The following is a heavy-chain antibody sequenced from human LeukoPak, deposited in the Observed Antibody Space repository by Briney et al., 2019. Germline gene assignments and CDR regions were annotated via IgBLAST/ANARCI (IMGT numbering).Heavy chain of an antibody. CDR1: GGSLSGYY. Sequence: SETLSLTCAVYGGSLSGYYWSWIRQPPGKGLEWIGEINHSGSTNYNPSLKSRVTIAVDTSKNQFSLKLSSVTAADTAVYYCARGVYCSGGSCYIPFDYWGQGALVTVPS. D-gene: IGHD2-15*01. CDR3: ARGVYCSGGSCYIPFDY. J-gene: IGHJ4*02. V-gene: IGHV4-34*01. CDR2: INHSGST.